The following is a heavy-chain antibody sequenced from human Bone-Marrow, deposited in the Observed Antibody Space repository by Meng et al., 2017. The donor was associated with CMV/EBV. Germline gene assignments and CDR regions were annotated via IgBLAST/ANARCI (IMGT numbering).Heavy chain of an antibody. Sequence: GGSLRLSCAASGFIFSTSGMHWVRQAPGKGLEWVANIKQDGSEKYYVDSVKGRFTISRDNAKNSLYLQMNSLRAEDTAVYYCARGIRGVIRYYYYGMDVWGQGTTVTVSS. D-gene: IGHD3-10*01. CDR3: ARGIRGVIRYYYYGMDV. V-gene: IGHV3-7*01. CDR2: IKQDGSEK. CDR1: GFIFSTSG. J-gene: IGHJ6*02.